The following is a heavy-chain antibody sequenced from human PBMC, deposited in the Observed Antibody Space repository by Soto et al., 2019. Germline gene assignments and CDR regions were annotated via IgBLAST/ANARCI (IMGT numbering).Heavy chain of an antibody. V-gene: IGHV4-34*01. J-gene: IGHJ4*01. CDR2: INHFGSA. CDR1: NGSFSGYY. Sequence: SETLSLTCAVSNGSFSGYYWGWIRQPPGKGLEWIGEINHFGSATYTPSLKSRVSISVDTSNSVFSLKLSSVTAADTAVYFCARGIDRLRREYGFWGQGTLVTVSS. CDR3: ARGIDRLRREYGF. D-gene: IGHD3-10*01.